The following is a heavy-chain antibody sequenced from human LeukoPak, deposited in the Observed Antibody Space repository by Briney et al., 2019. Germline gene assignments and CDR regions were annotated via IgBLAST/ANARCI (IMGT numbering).Heavy chain of an antibody. CDR2: IYYSGST. V-gene: IGHV4-59*01. D-gene: IGHD3-22*01. J-gene: IGHJ6*02. CDR1: GGSISNYY. Sequence: SETLSLTCTVSGGSISNYYWSWIRQPPGRGLEWIGYIYYSGSTNYNPSLKSRVTISVDTSKNQFSLNLSSVTAADTAMYYCARDRSPEGYYDSSHWDYYHGMDVWGQGTTVTVSS. CDR3: ARDRSPEGYYDSSHWDYYHGMDV.